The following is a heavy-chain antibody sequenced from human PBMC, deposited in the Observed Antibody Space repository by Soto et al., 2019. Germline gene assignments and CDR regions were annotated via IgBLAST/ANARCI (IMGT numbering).Heavy chain of an antibody. CDR2: VYYGGAIFYSGNI. D-gene: IGHD3-3*02. CDR1: GDSISSSNSH. CDR3: VRYDRINMKPYSPVGFHI. Sequence: SETLSLTCTVSGDSISSSNSHWGWTRQPPGKGLEYIGSVYYGGAIFYSGNIYYNPSLKSRVTISVDTSKNQFSLRLSSVTAADTGVYYCVRYDRINMKPYSPVGFHIWGQGTMVTVS. V-gene: IGHV4-39*01. J-gene: IGHJ3*02.